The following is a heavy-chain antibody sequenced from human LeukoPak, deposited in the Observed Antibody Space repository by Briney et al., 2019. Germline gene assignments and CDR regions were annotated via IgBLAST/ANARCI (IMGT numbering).Heavy chain of an antibody. CDR3: ARDNWVDC. CDR2: ISGPGSTT. Sequence: PGGSLRLSCAASGFTFKNYAMSWVRQAPGKGLVWVSTISGPGSTTYYADSVEGRFTISRDNSKNTLYLQMNSLRAEDTAIYYCARDNWVDCWGQGTLVTVSS. CDR1: GFTFKNYA. J-gene: IGHJ5*01. V-gene: IGHV3-23*01.